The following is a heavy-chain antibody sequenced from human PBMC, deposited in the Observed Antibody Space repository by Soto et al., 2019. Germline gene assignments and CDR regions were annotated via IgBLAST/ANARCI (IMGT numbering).Heavy chain of an antibody. CDR2: ISSSSSYI. CDR1: GFTFSSYS. CDR3: ARAQDYDFWSGYPPTNWFDP. V-gene: IGHV3-21*01. D-gene: IGHD3-3*01. Sequence: EVQLVESGGGLVKPGGSLRLSCAASGFTFSSYSMNWVRQAPGKGLEWVSSISSSSSYIYYADSVKGRFTISRDNAKNSLYLQMNSRRAEDTAVYYCARAQDYDFWSGYPPTNWFDPWGQGTLVTVSS. J-gene: IGHJ5*02.